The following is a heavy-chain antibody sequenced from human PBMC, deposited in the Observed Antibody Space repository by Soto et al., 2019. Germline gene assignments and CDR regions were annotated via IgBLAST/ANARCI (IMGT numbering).Heavy chain of an antibody. CDR2: SRSKVYGGTT. CDR3: ARDHGSSSWAFDY. V-gene: IGHV3-49*03. Sequence: EVQLVESGGGLVQPGRSLRLSCTASGFTFGDYAMSWFRQAPGRGLEWVSFSRSKVYGGTTEYAASVKVRFTISRDDSKSIAYLQMNSLKTEDTAVYYCARDHGSSSWAFDYWGRGTLVTVSS. D-gene: IGHD6-13*01. CDR1: GFTFGDYA. J-gene: IGHJ4*02.